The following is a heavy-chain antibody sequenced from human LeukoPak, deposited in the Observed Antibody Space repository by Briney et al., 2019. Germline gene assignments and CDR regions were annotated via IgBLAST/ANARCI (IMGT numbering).Heavy chain of an antibody. Sequence: GGSLRLSCAASGFTFNDYAMTWIRQAPGKGLDWVSVISYNGDTTYYADSMKGRFTISRDNSKNTLYLQMNGLRVEDTAVYYCAKESPAFDCWGQGTLVTVSS. CDR1: GFTFNDYA. CDR3: AKESPAFDC. CDR2: ISYNGDTT. V-gene: IGHV3-23*01. J-gene: IGHJ4*02.